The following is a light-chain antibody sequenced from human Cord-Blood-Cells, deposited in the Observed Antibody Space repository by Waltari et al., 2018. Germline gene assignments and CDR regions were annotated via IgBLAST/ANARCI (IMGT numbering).Light chain of an antibody. CDR1: ALPKQY. V-gene: IGLV3-25*02. Sequence: SYELTQPPSVSVSPGQTARITCSGDALPKQYAYWYQQKPGQAPVLLIYKDSERPSGLPERFSGTSSGTTVTLTISGVQAEDEADDCCQSADSSGTYGVFGGGTKLTVL. J-gene: IGLJ2*01. CDR2: KDS. CDR3: QSADSSGTYGV.